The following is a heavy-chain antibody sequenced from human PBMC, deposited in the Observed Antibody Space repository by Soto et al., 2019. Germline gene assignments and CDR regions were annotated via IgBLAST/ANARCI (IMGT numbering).Heavy chain of an antibody. CDR1: GGSFSGYY. CDR3: ARGRDFWSGYYTGGVSNVDY. Sequence: SETLSLTCAVYGGSFSGYYWSWIRQPPGKGLEWIGEINHSGSTNYNPSLKSRVTISVDTSKNQFSLKLSSVTAADTAVYYCARGRDFWSGYYTGGVSNVDYWGQGTLVTVSS. CDR2: INHSGST. V-gene: IGHV4-34*01. J-gene: IGHJ4*02. D-gene: IGHD3-3*01.